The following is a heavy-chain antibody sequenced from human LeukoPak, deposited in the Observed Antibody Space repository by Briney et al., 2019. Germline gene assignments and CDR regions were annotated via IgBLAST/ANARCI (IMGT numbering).Heavy chain of an antibody. D-gene: IGHD3-9*01. Sequence: PSETLSLTCTVSGGSISSGDYYWSWIRQPPGKGLEWIGYIYYSGSTYYNPSLKSRVTISVDTSKNQFSLKLSSVTAADTAVYYCARSGDIFGSPSTDYWGQGTLVTVSS. CDR2: IYYSGST. J-gene: IGHJ4*02. V-gene: IGHV4-30-4*08. CDR1: GGSISSGDYY. CDR3: ARSGDIFGSPSTDY.